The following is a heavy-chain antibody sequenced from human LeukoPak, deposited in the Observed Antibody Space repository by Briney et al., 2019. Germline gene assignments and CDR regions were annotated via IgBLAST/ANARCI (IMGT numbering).Heavy chain of an antibody. Sequence: PGRSLRLSCAASGFTFSSYGMHWVRQAPGKGLGWVAVIWYDGSNKYYADSVKGRFTISRDNSKNTLYLQMNSLRAEDTAVYYCARDILTGNFDYWGQGTLVTVSS. J-gene: IGHJ4*02. CDR2: IWYDGSNK. CDR3: ARDILTGNFDY. CDR1: GFTFSSYG. D-gene: IGHD3-9*01. V-gene: IGHV3-33*01.